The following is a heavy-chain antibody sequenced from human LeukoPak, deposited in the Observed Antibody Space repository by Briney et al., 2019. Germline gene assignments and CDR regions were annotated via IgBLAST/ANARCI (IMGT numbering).Heavy chain of an antibody. CDR3: AMRTGRDGYNKRGSWGSSRYFDY. J-gene: IGHJ4*02. V-gene: IGHV4-39*07. CDR1: GGSISSSSYY. Sequence: PSETLSLTCTVSGGSISSSSYYWGWIRQPPGKGLEWIGSIYYSGSTYYNPSLKSRVTISVDTSKNQFSLKLSSVTAADTAVYYCAMRTGRDGYNKRGSWGSSRYFDYWGQGTLVTVSS. CDR2: IYYSGST. D-gene: IGHD5-24*01.